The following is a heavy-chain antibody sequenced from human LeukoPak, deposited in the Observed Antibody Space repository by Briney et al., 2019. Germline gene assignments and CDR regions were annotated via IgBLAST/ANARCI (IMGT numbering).Heavy chain of an antibody. CDR2: ISGSGGST. Sequence: PGGSLRLSCAASGFTVSSNYMSWVRQAPGKGLEWVSAISGSGGSTYYADSVKGRFTISRDNSKNTLYLQMNSLRAEDTAVYYCAKGTYYDFWSGYLFDYWGQGTLVTVSS. D-gene: IGHD3-3*01. CDR1: GFTVSSNY. V-gene: IGHV3-23*01. CDR3: AKGTYYDFWSGYLFDY. J-gene: IGHJ4*02.